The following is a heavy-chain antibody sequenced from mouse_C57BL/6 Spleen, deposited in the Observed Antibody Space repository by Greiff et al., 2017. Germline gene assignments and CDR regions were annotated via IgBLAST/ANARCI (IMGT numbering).Heavy chain of an antibody. J-gene: IGHJ2*01. CDR1: GYTFTSYG. V-gene: IGHV1-81*01. CDR3: ARSDYGSSFDY. D-gene: IGHD1-1*01. Sequence: VKLQESGAELARPGASVKLSCTASGYTFTSYGISWVKQRTGQGLEWIGEIYPRSGNTYYNEKFKGKATLTADKSSSTAYMELRSLASEDSAVYFCARSDYGSSFDYWGQGTTLTVSS. CDR2: IYPRSGNT.